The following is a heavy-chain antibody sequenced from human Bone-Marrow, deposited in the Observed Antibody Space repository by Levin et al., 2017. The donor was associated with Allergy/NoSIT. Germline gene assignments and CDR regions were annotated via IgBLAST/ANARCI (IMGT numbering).Heavy chain of an antibody. CDR2: ISWNSGSI. V-gene: IGHV3-9*01. CDR1: GFTFDDYA. D-gene: IGHD3-22*01. CDR3: AKTPSPYYYDSSGYYPGGYFDY. Sequence: HPGGSLRLSCAASGFTFDDYAMHWVRQAPGKGLEWVSGISWNSGSIGYADSVKGRFTISRDNAKNSLYLQMNSLRAEDTALYYCAKTPSPYYYDSSGYYPGGYFDYWGQGTLVTVSS. J-gene: IGHJ4*02.